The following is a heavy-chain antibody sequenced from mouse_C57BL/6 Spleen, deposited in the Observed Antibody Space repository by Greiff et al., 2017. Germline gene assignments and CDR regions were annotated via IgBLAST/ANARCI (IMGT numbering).Heavy chain of an antibody. V-gene: IGHV1-4*01. Sequence: VQLQQSGAELARPGASVKMSCKASGYTFTSYTMHWVKQRPGQGLEWIGYINPSSGYTKYNQKFKDKATLTADKSSNTAYMQLSRLTSEDSAVYYCASREYFDYWGQGTTLTVSS. CDR2: INPSSGYT. D-gene: IGHD3-1*01. CDR3: ASREYFDY. J-gene: IGHJ2*01. CDR1: GYTFTSYT.